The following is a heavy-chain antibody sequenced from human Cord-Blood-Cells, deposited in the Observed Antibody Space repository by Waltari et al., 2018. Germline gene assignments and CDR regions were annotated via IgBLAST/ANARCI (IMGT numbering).Heavy chain of an antibody. J-gene: IGHJ2*01. CDR3: ARDKGPWYFDL. CDR1: GFTFSSYG. V-gene: IGHV3-33*01. Sequence: QVQLVESGGGVVQPGRALRLSCAASGFTFSSYGMHCVRQAPGTGLEWVSVIWYDGSNKYYADSVKGRFTISRDNSKNTLYLQMNSLRAEDTAVYYCARDKGPWYFDLWGRGTLVTVSS. CDR2: IWYDGSNK.